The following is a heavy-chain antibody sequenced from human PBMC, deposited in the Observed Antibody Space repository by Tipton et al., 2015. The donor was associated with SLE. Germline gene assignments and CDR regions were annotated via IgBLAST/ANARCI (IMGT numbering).Heavy chain of an antibody. CDR2: IWYDGSNK. V-gene: IGHV3-33*08. Sequence: QLVQSGGVVVQPGGSLRLSCAASGFTFDDYAMHWVRQAPGKGLEWVAVIWYDGSNKYYADSVKGRFTISRDNSKNTLYLQMNSLRAEDTAVYYCARDLPDSSGPLDYWGQGTLVTVSS. D-gene: IGHD3-22*01. J-gene: IGHJ4*02. CDR1: GFTFDDYA. CDR3: ARDLPDSSGPLDY.